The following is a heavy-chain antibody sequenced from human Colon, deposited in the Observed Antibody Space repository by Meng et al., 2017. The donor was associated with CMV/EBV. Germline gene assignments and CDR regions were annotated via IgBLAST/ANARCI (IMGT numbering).Heavy chain of an antibody. D-gene: IGHD3-10*01. J-gene: IGHJ2*01. CDR1: GFTFSSYG. CDR2: IQYDGSNK. V-gene: IGHV3-30*02. Sequence: LQLVASGGAVSQPAGSLSLTCAASGFTFSSYGVHWVRQAPGKGLEWVAFIQYDGSNKYYADSVKGRFTISRDNSKNTLYLQMNSLRAEDTAVYYCAKDGGPLVDFALWGRGTLVAVSS. CDR3: AKDGGPLVDFAL.